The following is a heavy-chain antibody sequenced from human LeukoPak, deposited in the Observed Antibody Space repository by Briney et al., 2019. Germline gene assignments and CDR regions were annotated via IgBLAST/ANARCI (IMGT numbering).Heavy chain of an antibody. V-gene: IGHV3-66*01. CDR2: LNSGGNS. J-gene: IGHJ6*02. Sequence: GGSLRLSCAASGFTVSSYYMTWVRQAPGKGLEWVSVLNSGGNSYYADSVKGRVAISRDNSKNTVFLQMNSVRAEDTAVYYCARSYSNHLFGMDVWGQGTTVTVSS. CDR1: GFTVSSYY. CDR3: ARSYSNHLFGMDV. D-gene: IGHD4-11*01.